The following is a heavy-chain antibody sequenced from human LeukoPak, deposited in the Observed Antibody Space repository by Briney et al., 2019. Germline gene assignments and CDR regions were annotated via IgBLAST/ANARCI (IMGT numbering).Heavy chain of an antibody. CDR1: GGTFSSYA. CDR3: ARHQSSGYYLDAFDI. J-gene: IGHJ3*02. CDR2: IIPIFGTA. Sequence: SVKVSCKASGGTFSSYAISWARQAPGQGLEWMGRIIPIFGTANYAQKFQGRVTITTDESTSTAYMELSSLRSEDTAVYYCARHQSSGYYLDAFDIWGQGTMVTVSS. V-gene: IGHV1-69*05. D-gene: IGHD3-22*01.